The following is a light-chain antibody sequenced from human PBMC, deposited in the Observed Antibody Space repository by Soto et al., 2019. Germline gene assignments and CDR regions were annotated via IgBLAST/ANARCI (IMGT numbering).Light chain of an antibody. Sequence: QSVLTQPASVSGSPGQSITISCTGTASDIGNYEFVSWYQHHPGKAPKLIIYEVVQRPSGVPDRFSGSKSGNTASLTVSGLQAADEADYYCKSYAGSNTYVFGTGTKV. V-gene: IGLV2-8*01. CDR3: KSYAGSNTYV. J-gene: IGLJ1*01. CDR2: EVV. CDR1: ASDIGNYEF.